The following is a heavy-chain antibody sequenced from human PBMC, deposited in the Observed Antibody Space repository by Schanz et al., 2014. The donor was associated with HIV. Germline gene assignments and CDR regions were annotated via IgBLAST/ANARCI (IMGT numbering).Heavy chain of an antibody. CDR1: GGTFGSYG. CDR3: ARGGVGYGDSLDY. Sequence: QVQLVQSGAEVKKPGSSVKVSCKASGGTFGSYGISWVRQAPGQGLEWMGYISAYNGNTNYAHKVQGRVTMSTDTSTSTAYMDLRSLRSDDTAVYYCARGGVGYGDSLDYWGQGTLVTVSS. V-gene: IGHV1-18*01. CDR2: ISAYNGNT. J-gene: IGHJ4*02. D-gene: IGHD4-17*01.